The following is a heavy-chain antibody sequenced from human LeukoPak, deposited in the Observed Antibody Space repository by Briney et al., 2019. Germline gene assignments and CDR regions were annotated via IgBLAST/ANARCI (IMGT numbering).Heavy chain of an antibody. V-gene: IGHV4-59*01. CDR1: GGSISSYY. D-gene: IGHD3-22*01. Sequence: SSETLSLTCTVSGGSISSYYWSWIRQPPGKGLEWIGYIYYSGSTNYNPSLKSRVTISVDTSKNQFSLKLSSVTAADTAVYYCVGGSSGYYDYWGQGTLVTVSS. CDR2: IYYSGST. J-gene: IGHJ4*02. CDR3: VGGSSGYYDY.